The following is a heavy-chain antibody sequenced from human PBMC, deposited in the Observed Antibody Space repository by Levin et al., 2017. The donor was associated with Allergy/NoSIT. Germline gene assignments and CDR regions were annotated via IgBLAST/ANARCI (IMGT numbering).Heavy chain of an antibody. CDR1: GGTFSSYA. J-gene: IGHJ6*02. CDR2: IIPIFGTA. V-gene: IGHV1-69*01. Sequence: KISCKASGGTFSSYAISWVRQAPGQGLEWMGGIIPIFGTANYAQKFQGRVTITADESTSTAYMELSSLRSEDTAVYYCARDPEWFAPPRGYYYGMDVWGQGTTVTVSS. CDR3: ARDPEWFAPPRGYYYGMDV. D-gene: IGHD3-10*01.